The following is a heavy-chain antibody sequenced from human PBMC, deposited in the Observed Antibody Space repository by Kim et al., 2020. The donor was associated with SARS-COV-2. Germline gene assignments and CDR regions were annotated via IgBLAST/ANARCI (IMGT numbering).Heavy chain of an antibody. Sequence: GGSLRLSCTASGFTVSSNYMSWVRQAPGKGLEWVSVIYSGGSTYYADSVKGRFTISRDNSKNTMYLQMNSLRAEDTAVYYCARASSHSSGYYWTGGWYFDLWGRGTLVTVSS. CDR2: IYSGGST. V-gene: IGHV3-66*01. CDR3: ARASSHSSGYYWTGGWYFDL. CDR1: GFTVSSNY. D-gene: IGHD3-22*01. J-gene: IGHJ2*01.